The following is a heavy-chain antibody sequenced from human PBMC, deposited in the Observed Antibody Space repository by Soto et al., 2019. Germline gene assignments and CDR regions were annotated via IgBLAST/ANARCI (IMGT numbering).Heavy chain of an antibody. Sequence: GASVKVSCKASGGTFSSYTISWVRQAPGQGLEWMGRMNPNSGIAGYAQKFQGRVTMTRDNSISTAYMELSSLRSEDTAVYYCARANYYDSSGYYYPLPYWGQGTLVTVSS. V-gene: IGHV1-8*02. D-gene: IGHD3-22*01. J-gene: IGHJ4*02. CDR1: GGTFSSYT. CDR3: ARANYYDSSGYYYPLPY. CDR2: MNPNSGIA.